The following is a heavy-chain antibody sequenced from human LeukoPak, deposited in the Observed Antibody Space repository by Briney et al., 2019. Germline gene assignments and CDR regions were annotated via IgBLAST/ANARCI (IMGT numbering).Heavy chain of an antibody. D-gene: IGHD6-6*01. Sequence: SETLSLTCTVSGGSISSYYWSWIRQPPGKGLEWDGYIYYSGSTNYNPSLKSRVTISVDTSKKQFSLKLSSVTAADTAVYYCARVRYYSSPSDFDYWGQGTLVTVSS. CDR2: IYYSGST. V-gene: IGHV4-59*01. CDR3: ARVRYYSSPSDFDY. CDR1: GGSISSYY. J-gene: IGHJ4*02.